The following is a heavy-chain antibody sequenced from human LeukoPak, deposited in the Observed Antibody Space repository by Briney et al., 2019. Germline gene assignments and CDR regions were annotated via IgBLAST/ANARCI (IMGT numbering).Heavy chain of an antibody. J-gene: IGHJ4*02. CDR2: VYYSGTT. CDR1: GGSISSSSYY. D-gene: IGHD3-9*01. V-gene: IGHV4-39*07. Sequence: SETLSLTCSVSGGSISSSSYYWGWIRQPPGKGLEWIGSVYYSGTTYYNPSLKSRVTISVATSRNQFSLSLTSVTVADTAVYFCARIGKTSVLRYFDWLPFDYWGQGTLVTVSS. CDR3: ARIGKTSVLRYFDWLPFDY.